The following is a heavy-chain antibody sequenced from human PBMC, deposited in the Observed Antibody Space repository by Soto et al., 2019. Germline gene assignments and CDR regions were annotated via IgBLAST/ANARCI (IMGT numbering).Heavy chain of an antibody. Sequence: QVQLVESGGGVVQPGRSLRLSCAASGFTFSSYAMHWVRHAPGKGLEWVAVISYDGSNKYYADSVKGRFTISRDNSKNTLYLQMNSLRAEDTAVYYCAISVYSEWELDFDYWGQGTLVTVSS. V-gene: IGHV3-30-3*01. CDR3: AISVYSEWELDFDY. J-gene: IGHJ4*02. CDR2: ISYDGSNK. CDR1: GFTFSSYA. D-gene: IGHD1-26*01.